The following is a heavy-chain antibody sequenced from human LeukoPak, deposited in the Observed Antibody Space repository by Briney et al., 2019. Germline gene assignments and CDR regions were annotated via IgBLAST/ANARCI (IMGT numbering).Heavy chain of an antibody. Sequence: SETLSLTCTVSGGSISSYYWTWIRAPPGKGLEWIGNIYYSGSTNYNPSLQSRVTISVDTSKNQFSLKLSSVTAADTAVYYCARVGYCSGGSCYFTWDYWGQGTLVTVSS. V-gene: IGHV4-59*01. CDR2: IYYSGST. CDR3: ARVGYCSGGSCYFTWDY. CDR1: GGSISSYY. D-gene: IGHD2-15*01. J-gene: IGHJ4*02.